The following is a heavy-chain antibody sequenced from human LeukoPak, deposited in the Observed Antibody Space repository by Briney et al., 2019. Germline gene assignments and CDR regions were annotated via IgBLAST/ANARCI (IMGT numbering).Heavy chain of an antibody. CDR1: GFTFSDHW. Sequence: GGPLRLSCEASGFTFSDHWMTWVRQAPGKGLEWVANIKQGGSQKYYVDSVKGRFTISRDDVKSTLFLQMNNLRAEDSALYYCARGPNFGDYVDFLDSWGQGTLVTVSS. CDR3: ARGPNFGDYVDFLDS. D-gene: IGHD4-17*01. V-gene: IGHV3-7*01. J-gene: IGHJ4*02. CDR2: IKQGGSQK.